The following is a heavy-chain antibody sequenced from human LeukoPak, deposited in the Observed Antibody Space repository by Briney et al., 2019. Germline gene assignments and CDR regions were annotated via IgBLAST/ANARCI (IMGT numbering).Heavy chain of an antibody. CDR1: GFTFSSYA. J-gene: IGHJ4*02. V-gene: IGHV3-23*01. CDR2: ISSTGGST. Sequence: GGSLRLSCAASGFTFSSYAMTWVRQAPGKGLEWVSGISSTGGSTYYTDSVKGRFAISRDNSKNTVYLQMNGLRADDTAVYYCAKASAEYYYDSSGPTGGDYWGQGTLVTVSS. CDR3: AKASAEYYYDSSGPTGGDY. D-gene: IGHD3-22*01.